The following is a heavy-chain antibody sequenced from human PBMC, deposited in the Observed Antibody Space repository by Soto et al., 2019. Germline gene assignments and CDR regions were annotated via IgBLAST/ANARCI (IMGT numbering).Heavy chain of an antibody. D-gene: IGHD1-26*01. CDR1: GDSVSSNSAG. CDR3: ARGEQYSGRIFDY. Sequence: QVQLQQSGPGLVKPSQTLSLTRAITGDSVSSNSAGWSWVRQSPSRGLEWLGRTYYWSKWYYEYAVSVRGRITINPNTSKNQYSLQLNSVTPEDTAVYFCARGEQYSGRIFDYWGQGTLVTVSS. V-gene: IGHV6-1*01. CDR2: TYYWSKWYY. J-gene: IGHJ4*01.